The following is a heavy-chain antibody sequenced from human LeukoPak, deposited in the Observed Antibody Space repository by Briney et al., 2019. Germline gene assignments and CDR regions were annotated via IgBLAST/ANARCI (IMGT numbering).Heavy chain of an antibody. D-gene: IGHD3-3*01. CDR2: ISSSSSYI. J-gene: IGHJ3*02. V-gene: IGHV3-21*01. CDR1: GCTFSSYS. Sequence: GGSLRLSCAASGCTFSSYSMNWVRQAPGKGLEWVSSISSSSSYIYYPDSVKRRFTISIDNAKNSLYLQMNSLRAEDTAVDYCARASGVASADGAFDIWGQGTMVTVSS. CDR3: ARASGVASADGAFDI.